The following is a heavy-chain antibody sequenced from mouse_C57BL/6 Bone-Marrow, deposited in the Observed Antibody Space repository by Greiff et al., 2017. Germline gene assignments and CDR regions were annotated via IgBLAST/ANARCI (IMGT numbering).Heavy chain of an antibody. CDR3: ARVTAQAYQAWFAY. CDR2: ISYDGSN. Sequence: EVKLEESGPGLVKPSQSLSLTCSVTGYSITSGYYWNWIRQFPGNKLEWMGYISYDGSNNYNPSLKNRISITRDTSKNQFFLKLNSVTTEDTATYYSARVTAQAYQAWFAYWGQGTLVTVSA. CDR1: GYSITSGYY. J-gene: IGHJ3*01. V-gene: IGHV3-6*01. D-gene: IGHD3-2*02.